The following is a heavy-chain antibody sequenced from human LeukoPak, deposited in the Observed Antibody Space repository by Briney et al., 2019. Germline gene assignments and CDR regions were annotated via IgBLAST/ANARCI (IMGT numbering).Heavy chain of an antibody. Sequence: PSETLSLTCAVYGGSFSGYYWSWIRQPPGKGLEWIGEINHSGSTNYSPSLKSRVTISVDTSKNQFSLKLSSVTAADTAVYYCARRGRIVVVVAARRYNWFDPWGQGTLVTVSS. D-gene: IGHD2-15*01. CDR1: GGSFSGYY. J-gene: IGHJ5*02. CDR3: ARRGRIVVVVAARRYNWFDP. V-gene: IGHV4-34*01. CDR2: INHSGST.